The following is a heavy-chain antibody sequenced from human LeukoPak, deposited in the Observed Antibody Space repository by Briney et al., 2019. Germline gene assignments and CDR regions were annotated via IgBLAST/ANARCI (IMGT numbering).Heavy chain of an antibody. CDR3: AKDQEMLTYYYYGMDV. J-gene: IGHJ6*02. CDR1: GFIFSSYG. Sequence: PGGSLRLSCAASGFIFSSYGMHWVRQAPGKGLEWVAVISHDGSNKYYADSVKGRFTISRDKSKNTLYLQMNSLRAEDTAVYYCAKDQEMLTYYYYGMDVWGQGTTVTVSS. V-gene: IGHV3-30*18. D-gene: IGHD3-16*01. CDR2: ISHDGSNK.